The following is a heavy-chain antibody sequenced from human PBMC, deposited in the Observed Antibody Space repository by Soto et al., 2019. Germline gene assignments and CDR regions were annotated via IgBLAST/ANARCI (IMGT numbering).Heavy chain of an antibody. J-gene: IGHJ4*02. CDR3: ARDGGASTFDFDS. CDR2: IQSSGPT. D-gene: IGHD3-16*01. CDR1: GFTVSSKY. V-gene: IGHV3-66*01. Sequence: GGSLRLSCAASGFTVSSKYMSWVRQAPGKGLEWISLIQSSGPTYYADSVKGRFTISRDNSKNTLHLQMDSLRAEDTAVYYCARDGGASTFDFDSWGQGTLVTVSS.